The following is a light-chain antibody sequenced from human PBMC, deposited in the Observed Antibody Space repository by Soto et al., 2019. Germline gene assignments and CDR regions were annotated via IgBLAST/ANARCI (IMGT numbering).Light chain of an antibody. V-gene: IGKV3-11*01. CDR1: QSVSSY. Sequence: EIVLTQSPATLSLSPGERATLSCRASQSVSSYLAGYQQKPGQAPRLLIYDASNRATGIPARFSGSGSGTDFTLNISSLEPEDFAVYYCLQRSAWPRTFGQGTKVEIK. CDR3: LQRSAWPRT. J-gene: IGKJ1*01. CDR2: DAS.